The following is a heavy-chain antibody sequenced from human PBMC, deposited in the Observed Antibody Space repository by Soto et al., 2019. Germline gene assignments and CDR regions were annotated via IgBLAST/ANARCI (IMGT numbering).Heavy chain of an antibody. CDR1: GGSISTYF. J-gene: IGHJ3*01. CDR3: ARDRMAADATEVAFDF. CDR2: ISDSGRI. V-gene: IGHV4-59*01. D-gene: IGHD6-13*01. Sequence: QVQLQESGPGLVKPSETLSLTCAVSGGSISTYFWNWLRQPPGKGLEWIAYISDSGRILYNPSLKSRVTLSLDASKNQFSLMLSSVTAADTAVYYCARDRMAADATEVAFDFWGQGTMVTVSS.